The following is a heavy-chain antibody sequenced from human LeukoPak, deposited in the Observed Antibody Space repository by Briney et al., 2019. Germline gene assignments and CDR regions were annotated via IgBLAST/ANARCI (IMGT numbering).Heavy chain of an antibody. D-gene: IGHD2-2*02. CDR2: ISTNGDST. V-gene: IGHV3-64*02. J-gene: IGHJ4*02. CDR3: AKTHDIVVVPAAIKPFDY. Sequence: GSLRLSCAASGFTFSTYAMHWVRQAPGKGLEYVSAISTNGDSTYYADSVKGRFTISRDNSKNTLFLQMGSLRAEDTAVYYCAKTHDIVVVPAAIKPFDYWGQGTLVTVSS. CDR1: GFTFSTYA.